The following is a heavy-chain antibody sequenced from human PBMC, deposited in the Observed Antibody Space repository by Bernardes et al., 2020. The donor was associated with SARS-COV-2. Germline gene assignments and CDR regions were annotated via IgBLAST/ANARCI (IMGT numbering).Heavy chain of an antibody. CDR2: ISGSST. J-gene: IGHJ4*02. CDR3: ARDLGYCTNGICSP. D-gene: IGHD2-8*01. CDR1: GFTFSSYS. Sequence: GGSLRLSCAASGFTFSSYSMNWVRQAPGKGLEWVSYISGSSTNYADSVKGRFTISRDNAKNTLYLQMNSLRDDDTAVYYCARDLGYCTNGICSPWGQGTLVTVSS. V-gene: IGHV3-21*05.